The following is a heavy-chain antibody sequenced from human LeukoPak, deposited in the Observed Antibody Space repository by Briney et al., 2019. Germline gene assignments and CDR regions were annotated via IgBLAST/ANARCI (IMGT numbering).Heavy chain of an antibody. V-gene: IGHV1-18*01. CDR3: ARVLRYDFWSAYYFDY. Sequence: ASVKVSCKASGHTFNSYDISWVRQAPGQGLEWMAWISTYNGNTNYALKVQGRATMTTDTSTSTAYMELRSLRSDDTAVYYCARVLRYDFWSAYYFDYWGQGTLVTVSS. CDR2: ISTYNGNT. CDR1: GHTFNSYD. J-gene: IGHJ4*02. D-gene: IGHD3-3*01.